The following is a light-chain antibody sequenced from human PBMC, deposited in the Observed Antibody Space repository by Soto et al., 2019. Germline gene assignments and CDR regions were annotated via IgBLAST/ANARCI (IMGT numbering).Light chain of an antibody. CDR3: SSYAGSNNFRV. Sequence: QSVLTQPPSASGSPGQSVTISCTGTSSDVGGYNYVSWYKQHPGKAPKLMIFAVSERPSGVPDRFSGSKSGNTASLTVSGLQAEDEADYYCSSYAGSNNFRVFGGGTQLTVL. V-gene: IGLV2-8*01. CDR1: SSDVGGYNY. CDR2: AVS. J-gene: IGLJ2*01.